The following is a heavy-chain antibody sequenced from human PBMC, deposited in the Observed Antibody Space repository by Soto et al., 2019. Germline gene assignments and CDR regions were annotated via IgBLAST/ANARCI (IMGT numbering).Heavy chain of an antibody. CDR3: ARDDSGDFGIDY. Sequence: SETLSLTCTVSGGSISSGGYYWSWIRQHPGKGLEWIGYMYYSGSTYYNPVLKSRVTISVDRSKNQFSLKLSSVTAADTAMYYCARDDSGDFGIDYWGQGTLVTVS. D-gene: IGHD4-17*01. J-gene: IGHJ4*02. V-gene: IGHV4-31*03. CDR2: MYYSGST. CDR1: GGSISSGGYY.